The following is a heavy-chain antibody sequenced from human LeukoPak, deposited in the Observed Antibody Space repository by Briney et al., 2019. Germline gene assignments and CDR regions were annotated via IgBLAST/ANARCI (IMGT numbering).Heavy chain of an antibody. V-gene: IGHV1-69*01. Sequence: SVKVSCKASGGTFSSYAISWARQAPGQGLKWMGGIIPIFGTANYAQKFQGRVTITADESTSTAYMELSSLRSEDTAVYYCARMTRSMTTMSYYYGMDVWGQGTTVTVSS. CDR3: ARMTRSMTTMSYYYGMDV. CDR1: GGTFSSYA. D-gene: IGHD4-11*01. J-gene: IGHJ6*02. CDR2: IIPIFGTA.